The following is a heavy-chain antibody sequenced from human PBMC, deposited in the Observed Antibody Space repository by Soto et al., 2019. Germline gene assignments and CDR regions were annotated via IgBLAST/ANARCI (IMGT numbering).Heavy chain of an antibody. V-gene: IGHV1-18*01. J-gene: IGHJ5*02. Sequence: APVKASCKACGYTTTSYASSWARQATGEGLEWMGWISAYNGNTNYAQKLQGRVTMTTDTSTSTAYMELRSLRSDDTAVYYCARKIGAQGSSNWFDPWGQGTLVTVSS. CDR2: ISAYNGNT. CDR1: GYTTTSYA. CDR3: ARKIGAQGSSNWFDP. D-gene: IGHD3-3*01.